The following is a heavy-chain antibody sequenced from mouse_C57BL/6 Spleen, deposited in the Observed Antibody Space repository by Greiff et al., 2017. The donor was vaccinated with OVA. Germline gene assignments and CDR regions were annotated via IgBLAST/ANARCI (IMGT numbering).Heavy chain of an antibody. CDR2: IWSDGST. CDR3: ARQGPITTVVATGAMDY. V-gene: IGHV2-6-1*01. D-gene: IGHD1-1*01. CDR1: GFSLTSYG. J-gene: IGHJ4*01. Sequence: VQLKQSGPGLVAPSQSLSITCTVSGFSLTSYGVHWVRQPPGKGLEWLVVIWSDGSTTYNSALKSRLSISKDNSKSQVFLKMNSLQTDDTAMYYCARQGPITTVVATGAMDYWGQGTSVTVSS.